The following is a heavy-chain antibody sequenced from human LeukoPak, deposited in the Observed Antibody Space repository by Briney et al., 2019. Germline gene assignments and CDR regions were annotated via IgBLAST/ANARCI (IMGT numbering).Heavy chain of an antibody. Sequence: SQTLSLTCAISGDIVSSNSAGWNWIRLSPSRGLEWLGMTYYRSKWYNDYAVSVKSRITINPDTSKNQFSLQLNSVTPEDTAVYYCARNLRGRYSWWHFDHWGQGTLVTVSS. CDR3: ARNLRGRYSWWHFDH. CDR1: GDIVSSNSAG. J-gene: IGHJ4*02. CDR2: TYYRSKWYN. V-gene: IGHV6-1*01. D-gene: IGHD1-20*01.